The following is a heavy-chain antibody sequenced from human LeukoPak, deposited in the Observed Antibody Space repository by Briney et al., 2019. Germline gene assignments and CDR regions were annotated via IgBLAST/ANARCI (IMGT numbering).Heavy chain of an antibody. CDR1: GFIFSLYA. D-gene: IGHD2-15*01. CDR2: INDDSSDI. V-gene: IGHV3-21*05. J-gene: IGHJ4*02. CDR3: ARDTLQPGLIDS. Sequence: PGGSLRLSCAASGFIFSLYAMNWVRQAPGKGLEWVSYINDDSSDIHYAGSVRGRFTISRDDARKTLHLQLSSLRVEDTAVYYCARDTLQPGLIDSWGQGTLVTVSS.